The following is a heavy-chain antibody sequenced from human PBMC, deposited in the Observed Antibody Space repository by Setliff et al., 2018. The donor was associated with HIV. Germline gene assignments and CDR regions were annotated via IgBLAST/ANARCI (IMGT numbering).Heavy chain of an antibody. Sequence: GSVKVSCKASGYTFTSYGISWVRQASGQGLEWMGWISAYNGNTDYAQELQGRITLTTDTSTSTAYMELRSLRSDDTAVYYCARTDYGGNSGGNYFDYWGQGSLVTVSS. CDR3: ARTDYGGNSGGNYFDY. CDR2: ISAYNGNT. CDR1: GYTFTSYG. D-gene: IGHD4-17*01. J-gene: IGHJ4*02. V-gene: IGHV1-18*01.